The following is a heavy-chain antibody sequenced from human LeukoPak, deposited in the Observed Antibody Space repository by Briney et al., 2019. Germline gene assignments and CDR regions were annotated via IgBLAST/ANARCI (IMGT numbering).Heavy chain of an antibody. V-gene: IGHV4-61*02. CDR1: GDSISSGSYY. Sequence: PSETLSLTCTVSGDSISSGSYYWSWIRQPAGKGLEWIGRIYTSGNTNYNPSLKSRVTISVDTSKNQFSLKLSSVTAADTAVYYCAREYQLLYRGLDYWGQGTLVTVSS. CDR2: IYTSGNT. J-gene: IGHJ4*02. D-gene: IGHD2-2*02. CDR3: AREYQLLYRGLDY.